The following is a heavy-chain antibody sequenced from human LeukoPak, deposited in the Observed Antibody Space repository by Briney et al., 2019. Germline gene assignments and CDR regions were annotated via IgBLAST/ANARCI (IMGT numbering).Heavy chain of an antibody. CDR2: ISTSSSTI. CDR1: GFTFSSYS. Sequence: PGGSLRLSCAASGFTFSSYSMNWVRQAPGKGLEWVSYISTSSSTIYYADSVKGRFTISRDNAKNSLYLQMNSLRAEDTAVYYCARRAGAAYYYDSSGYLISWGQGTLVTVSS. J-gene: IGHJ4*02. CDR3: ARRAGAAYYYDSSGYLIS. D-gene: IGHD3-22*01. V-gene: IGHV3-48*04.